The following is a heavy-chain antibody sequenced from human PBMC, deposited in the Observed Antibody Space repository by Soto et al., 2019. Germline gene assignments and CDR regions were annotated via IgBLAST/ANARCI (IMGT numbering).Heavy chain of an antibody. J-gene: IGHJ4*02. CDR2: MSHRGNT. D-gene: IGHD3-16*02. V-gene: IGHV4-31*11. CDR1: GVFISSDAYY. Sequence: PSETLSLTCGVSGVFISSDAYYWSWIRQHPGKGLEWIGYMSHRGNTYYNPSLKSRVTISADTSKNQFFLRLTSVTAADTAVYFCARYRFTNNWSKFDYWGTGSLVTVSS. CDR3: ARYRFTNNWSKFDY.